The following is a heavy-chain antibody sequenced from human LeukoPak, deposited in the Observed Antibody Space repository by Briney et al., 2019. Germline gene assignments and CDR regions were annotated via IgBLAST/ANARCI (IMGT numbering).Heavy chain of an antibody. J-gene: IGHJ4*02. V-gene: IGHV4-34*01. CDR2: INHSGST. D-gene: IGHD3-10*01. CDR1: GGSFRGYY. CDR3: ARHRYGSGSYQVDY. Sequence: SETLSLTCAVYGGSFRGYYWSWIRQPPGKGLEWIGEINHSGSTNYNPSLKSRVTISVDTSKNQFSLKLSSVTAADTAVYYCARHRYGSGSYQVDYWGQGTLVTVSS.